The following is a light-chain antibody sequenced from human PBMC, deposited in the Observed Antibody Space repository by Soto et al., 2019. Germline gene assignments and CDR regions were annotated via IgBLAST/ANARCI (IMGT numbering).Light chain of an antibody. CDR3: SEYASSSTVI. CDR2: DVS. J-gene: IGLJ2*01. V-gene: IGLV2-14*01. Sequence: QSALTQPASVSGSPGQSITISCTGTSSDVGAYNYVSWYQQHPVKAPKLMIYDVSSRPSGISNRFSGSKSGNTASLTISGVQAEDEADYYCSEYASSSTVIFGGGTKLTVL. CDR1: SSDVGAYNY.